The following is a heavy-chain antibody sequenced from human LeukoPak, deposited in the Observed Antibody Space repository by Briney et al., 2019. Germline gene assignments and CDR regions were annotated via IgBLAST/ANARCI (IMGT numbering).Heavy chain of an antibody. J-gene: IGHJ4*02. CDR2: ISGSGGST. V-gene: IGHV3-23*01. CDR1: GFTFSSYG. CDR3: ARLYYYDSSGGS. D-gene: IGHD3-22*01. Sequence: GGSLRLSCAASGFTFSSYGMSWVRQAPGKGLEWVSAISGSGGSTYYADSVKGRFTISRDNAKNSLYLQMNSLRAEGTAVYYCARLYYYDSSGGSWGQGTLVTVSS.